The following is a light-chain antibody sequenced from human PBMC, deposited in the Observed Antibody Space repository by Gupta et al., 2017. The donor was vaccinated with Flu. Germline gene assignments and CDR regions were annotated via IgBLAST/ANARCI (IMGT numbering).Light chain of an antibody. CDR3: QQRSTLRT. CDR1: QSVGIS. V-gene: IGKV3-11*01. Sequence: EIVLTQSPATLSLSPGERATLSCRASQSVGISLGWYQQRPGQAPRLIIYDASNRAIGIPARFSGSGYGTDFTRSSSRRELEDFAGYYGQQRSTLRTFGQGTKVEIK. CDR2: DAS. J-gene: IGKJ1*01.